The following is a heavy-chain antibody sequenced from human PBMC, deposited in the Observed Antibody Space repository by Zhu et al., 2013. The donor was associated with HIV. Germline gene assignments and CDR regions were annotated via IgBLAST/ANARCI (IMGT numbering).Heavy chain of an antibody. CDR3: AAENYYDSSGPDAFDI. CDR2: IVVGSGNT. J-gene: IGHJ3*02. CDR1: GFTFTSSA. Sequence: QMQLVQSGPEVKKPGTSVKVSCKASGFTFTSSAVQWVRQARGQRLEWIGWIVVGSGNTNYAQKFQERVTITRDMSTSTAYMELSSLRSEDTAVYYCAAENYYDSSGPDAFDIWGQGTMVTVSS. D-gene: IGHD3-22*01. V-gene: IGHV1-58*01.